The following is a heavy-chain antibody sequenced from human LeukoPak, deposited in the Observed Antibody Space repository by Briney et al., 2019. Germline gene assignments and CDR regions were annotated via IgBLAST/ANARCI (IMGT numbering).Heavy chain of an antibody. J-gene: IGHJ3*02. CDR2: IIPIFGTA. Sequence: ASVKVSCKASGDTFSSYAISWVRQAPGQGLEWMGGIIPIFGTANYAQKFQGRVTITADESTSTAYMELSSLRSEDTAVYYCARMNCSGGSCHHPHAFDIWGQGTMVTVSS. CDR3: ARMNCSGGSCHHPHAFDI. D-gene: IGHD2-15*01. CDR1: GDTFSSYA. V-gene: IGHV1-69*13.